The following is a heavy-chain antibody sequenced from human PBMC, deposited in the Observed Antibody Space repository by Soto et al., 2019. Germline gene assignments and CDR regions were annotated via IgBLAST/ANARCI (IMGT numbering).Heavy chain of an antibody. D-gene: IGHD6-6*01. V-gene: IGHV3-33*01. CDR3: ARAGRSSAFDY. CDR2: IWYDGSNK. Sequence: ESVGGVVQPGRSLRLSCAASGFTFSSYGMHWVRQAPGKGLEWVAVIWYDGSNKYYADSVKGRFTISRDNSKNTLYLQMNSLRAEDTAVYYCARAGRSSAFDYWGQGTLVTVSS. J-gene: IGHJ4*02. CDR1: GFTFSSYG.